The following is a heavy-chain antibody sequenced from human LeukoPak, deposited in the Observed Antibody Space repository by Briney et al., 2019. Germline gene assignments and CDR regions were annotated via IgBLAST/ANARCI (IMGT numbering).Heavy chain of an antibody. CDR1: GGSISSSSYY. CDR3: AGSSRRDGYNFPSEGYYFDY. V-gene: IGHV4-39*07. CDR2: IYYSGIT. Sequence: TPSETLSLTCTVSGGSISSSSYYWGWIRQPPGKGLEWIGSIYYSGITYYNPSLKSRVTISVDTSKNQFSLKLSSVTAADTAVYYCAGSSRRDGYNFPSEGYYFDYWGQGTLVTVSS. D-gene: IGHD5-24*01. J-gene: IGHJ4*02.